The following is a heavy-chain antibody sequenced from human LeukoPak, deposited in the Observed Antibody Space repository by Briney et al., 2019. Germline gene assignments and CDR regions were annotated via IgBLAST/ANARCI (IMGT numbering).Heavy chain of an antibody. CDR1: GGSISSSGYY. J-gene: IGHJ5*02. D-gene: IGHD6-13*01. V-gene: IGHV4-39*01. CDR3: ASGGSSSWYRWFDP. CDR2: VDYTGIT. Sequence: SETLSLTCTVSGGSISSSGYYWGWIRQPPGKGLEWIGSVDYTGITSHSPSLKSRVTISVDTSKNQFSLKLSSVTATDTAVYYCASGGSSSWYRWFDPWGQGTLVTVSS.